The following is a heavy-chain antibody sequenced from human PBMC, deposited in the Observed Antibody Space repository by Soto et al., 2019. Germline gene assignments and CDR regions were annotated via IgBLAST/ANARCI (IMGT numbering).Heavy chain of an antibody. D-gene: IGHD3-3*01. J-gene: IGHJ4*02. CDR3: TRGSEYDFWSGYL. CDR1: GGTSTRYA. Sequence: QERLVQSGAEVRKPGSSVKVSCKVTGGTSTRYAINWVRQAPGQGLEWMGGIVPMFGTLKYAQKFQGRVTITADTSTNIAYMELRSLRSEDTAVYYCTRGSEYDFWSGYLWGQGTLVSVSS. CDR2: IVPMFGTL. V-gene: IGHV1-69*06.